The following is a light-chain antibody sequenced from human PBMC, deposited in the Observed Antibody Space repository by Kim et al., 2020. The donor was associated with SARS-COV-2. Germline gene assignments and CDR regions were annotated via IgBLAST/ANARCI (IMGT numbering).Light chain of an antibody. Sequence: YNYVSWYQQHPGEAPKFLIYDVDKRPSGVSSRFSGSKSGNTAALTISGLQAEDEADYYCTSYTNMSSLVFGGGTQLTVL. J-gene: IGLJ2*01. V-gene: IGLV2-14*03. CDR1: YNY. CDR2: DVD. CDR3: TSYTNMSSLV.